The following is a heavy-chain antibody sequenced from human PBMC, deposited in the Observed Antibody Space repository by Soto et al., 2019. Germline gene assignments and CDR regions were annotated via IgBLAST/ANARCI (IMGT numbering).Heavy chain of an antibody. CDR1: GYTFTGQY. V-gene: IGHV1-2*02. CDR2: INPNSGGT. CDR3: ARDGEYSSSSGLLSY. Sequence: QVQLMQSGAEVKKPGASVKVSCKASGYTFTGQYIHWVRQAPGQGLEWMGWINPNSGGTHYAQKFQGSVTMTRDTPISTAYMELRRLRSDDTSVYYCARDGEYSSSSGLLSYWGQGTLVTVSS. D-gene: IGHD6-6*01. J-gene: IGHJ4*02.